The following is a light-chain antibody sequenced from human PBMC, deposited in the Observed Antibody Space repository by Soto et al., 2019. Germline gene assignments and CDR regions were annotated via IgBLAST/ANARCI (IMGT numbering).Light chain of an antibody. CDR2: DAS. CDR1: QSIGRF. Sequence: DIQMTQSPSTLSASVGDRVTITCRASQSIGRFLAWYQHQPGKAPKVLIYDASTLASGVPSLFSGTGAGTDFTLTINNLQPEDFETDYCQQYDTYPLTLGGGTKVDIK. V-gene: IGKV1-5*01. CDR3: QQYDTYPLT. J-gene: IGKJ4*01.